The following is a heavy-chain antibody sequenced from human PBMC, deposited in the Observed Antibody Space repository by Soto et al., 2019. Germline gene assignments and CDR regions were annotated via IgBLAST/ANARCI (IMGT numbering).Heavy chain of an antibody. Sequence: GVSMRVCYGASGLTFVTHGGRWIRKETGKGLEWVSVISGRAISIYYAGSVKGRFTISRDNSKNTLYLQMNSLTAADTAVYFCAKAEKARAGIAHFDSWGQGTLVTVSS. CDR2: ISGRAISI. CDR3: AKAEKARAGIAHFDS. CDR1: GLTFVTHG. V-gene: IGHV3-23*01. J-gene: IGHJ4*02. D-gene: IGHD6-13*01.